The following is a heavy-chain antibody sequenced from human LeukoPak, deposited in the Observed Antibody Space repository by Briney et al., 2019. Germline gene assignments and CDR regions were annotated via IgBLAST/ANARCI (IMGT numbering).Heavy chain of an antibody. CDR1: GGSVNSGSYY. CDR2: IYYSGST. Sequence: SETLSLTCTVSGGSVNSGSYYWNWIWQPPGKGLEWIGYIYYSGSTNYNPSLKSRVTISVDTSKNQFSLKPSSVTAADTAVYYCARVPRREAFDIWGQGTMVTVSS. J-gene: IGHJ3*02. V-gene: IGHV4-61*01. CDR3: ARVPRREAFDI. D-gene: IGHD1-14*01.